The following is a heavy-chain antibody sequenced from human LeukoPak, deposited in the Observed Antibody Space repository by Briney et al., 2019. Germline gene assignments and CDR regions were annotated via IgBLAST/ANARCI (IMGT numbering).Heavy chain of an antibody. D-gene: IGHD1-26*01. J-gene: IGHJ5*02. Sequence: SETLSLTCAVYGGSFSGYYWSWIRQPPGKGLEWIGYIYYSGSTNYNPSLKSRVTISVDTSKNQFSLKLRSVTAADTAVYYCARDFASGNYPPYNWFDPWGQGTLVTVSS. CDR1: GGSFSGYY. CDR3: ARDFASGNYPPYNWFDP. CDR2: IYYSGST. V-gene: IGHV4-59*01.